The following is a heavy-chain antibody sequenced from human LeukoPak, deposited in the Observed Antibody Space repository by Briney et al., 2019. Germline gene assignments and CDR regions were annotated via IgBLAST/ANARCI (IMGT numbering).Heavy chain of an antibody. Sequence: GASVKVSCKASGYTFTGYYMHWVRQAPGQGLEWMGWINPNSGGTNYAQKFQGRVTMTRDTSISTAYMELSRLRSDDTAVYYCARTDSIAAAVNNWFDPWGQGTLVTVSS. CDR3: ARTDSIAAAVNNWFDP. V-gene: IGHV1-2*02. J-gene: IGHJ5*02. CDR2: INPNSGGT. CDR1: GYTFTGYY. D-gene: IGHD6-13*01.